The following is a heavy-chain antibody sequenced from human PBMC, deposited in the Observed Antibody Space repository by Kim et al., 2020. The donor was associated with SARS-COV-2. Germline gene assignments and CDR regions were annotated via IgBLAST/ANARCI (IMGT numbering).Heavy chain of an antibody. Sequence: ASVKVSCKASGYTFTSYGISWGRQAPGQGLEWMGWITSYNGNTNYAQKFQGRVTMTTDTSTSTVYMEVRSLRSDDTAVYYCARDSYIVSRTGPTLHYGMDVWGQGTTVTVSS. CDR1: GYTFTSYG. CDR3: ARDSYIVSRTGPTLHYGMDV. J-gene: IGHJ6*02. CDR2: ITSYNGNT. V-gene: IGHV1-18*01. D-gene: IGHD5-12*01.